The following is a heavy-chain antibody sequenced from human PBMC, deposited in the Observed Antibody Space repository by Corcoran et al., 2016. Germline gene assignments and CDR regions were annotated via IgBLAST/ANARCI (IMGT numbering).Heavy chain of an antibody. CDR1: GFTVSSNY. CDR2: IYSGGST. D-gene: IGHD2-2*01. Sequence: EVQLVESGGGLIQPGGSLRLSCAASGFTVSSNYMSWVRQTPGKGLEWVSVIYSGGSTYYADSGKGRVPISRDNSKKTLYIQMNRLRAEDTAVYYCAREYSSTSGYGHAFDIWGQGTMVTVSS. CDR3: AREYSSTSGYGHAFDI. V-gene: IGHV3-53*01. J-gene: IGHJ3*02.